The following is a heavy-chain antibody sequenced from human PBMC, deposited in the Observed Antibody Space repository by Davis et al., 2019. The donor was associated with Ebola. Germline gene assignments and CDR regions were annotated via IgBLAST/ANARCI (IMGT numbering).Heavy chain of an antibody. CDR2: IDPSDSYT. J-gene: IGHJ4*02. V-gene: IGHV5-10-1*01. D-gene: IGHD5-18*01. CDR3: ARAVDTAMVYFDY. CDR1: GYSFTSYW. Sequence: GESLKISCKGSGYSFTSYWISWVRQMPGKGLEWMGRIDPSDSYTNYSPSFQGHVTISADKSISTAYLQWSSLKASDTAMYYCARAVDTAMVYFDYWGQGTLVTVSS.